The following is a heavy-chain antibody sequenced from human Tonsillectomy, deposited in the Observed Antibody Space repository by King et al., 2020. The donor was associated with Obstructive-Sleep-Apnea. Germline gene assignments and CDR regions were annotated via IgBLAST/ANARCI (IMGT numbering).Heavy chain of an antibody. Sequence: QLVQSGGGVVQPGRSLRLSCAASRFSFSGYAMHWVRQAPGKGLEWVAAISSDGSNRDYPDSVKGRFTISRDNSKNTLYLQMNSLRPEDTAVYYCATRSGYDYYWGQGTLVTVSS. CDR2: ISSDGSNR. V-gene: IGHV3-30-3*01. J-gene: IGHJ4*02. D-gene: IGHD5-12*01. CDR1: RFSFSGYA. CDR3: ATRSGYDYY.